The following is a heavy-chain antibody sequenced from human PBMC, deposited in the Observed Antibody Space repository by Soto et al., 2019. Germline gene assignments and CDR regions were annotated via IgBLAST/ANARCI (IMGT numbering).Heavy chain of an antibody. D-gene: IGHD3-10*01. Sequence: QVQLQQWGAGLLKPSETLSLTCAVYGGSFSGYYWSWIRQPPGKGLEWIGEINHSGSTNYNPSLESRVTISVDTSKNQFSLKLSSVTAADTAVYYCARGIHFTMVRGGWFDPWGQGTLVTVSS. CDR2: INHSGST. V-gene: IGHV4-34*01. J-gene: IGHJ5*02. CDR3: ARGIHFTMVRGGWFDP. CDR1: GGSFSGYY.